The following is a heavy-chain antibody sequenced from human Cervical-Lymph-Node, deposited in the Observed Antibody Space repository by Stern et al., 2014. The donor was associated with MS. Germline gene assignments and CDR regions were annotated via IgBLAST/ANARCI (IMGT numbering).Heavy chain of an antibody. CDR3: AKEVGTYGYPRYFDY. Sequence: DQLVESGGGVVQPGRSLRLSCAASGFTFSNSGMHWVRQAPGKGLEWVAVISYDGSDKYYADSVKGRFTISRDNSKNTLYLQMNSLRAEDTAVYYCAKEVGTYGYPRYFDYWGQGTLVTVSS. J-gene: IGHJ4*02. D-gene: IGHD5-18*01. CDR2: ISYDGSDK. V-gene: IGHV3-30*18. CDR1: GFTFSNSG.